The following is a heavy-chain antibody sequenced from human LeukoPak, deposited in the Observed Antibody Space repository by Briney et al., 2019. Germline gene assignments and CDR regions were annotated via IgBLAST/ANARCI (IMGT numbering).Heavy chain of an antibody. J-gene: IGHJ4*02. CDR2: IYSSGRT. Sequence: PSEKLSLTCTVYSGSISSYYWSWIRQPPGQGLVGVGYIYSSGRTTYNPSLKSRVTISVDTSKNQFSLTLTSVTAAYTAVYYCARRAVAENNIDYGDEGTLVTDSS. CDR3: ARRAVAENNIDY. V-gene: IGHV4-59*08. CDR1: SGSISSYY. D-gene: IGHD6-19*01.